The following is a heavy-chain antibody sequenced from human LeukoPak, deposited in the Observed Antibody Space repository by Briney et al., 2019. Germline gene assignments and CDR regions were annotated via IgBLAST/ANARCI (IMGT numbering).Heavy chain of an antibody. V-gene: IGHV4-30-2*01. CDR2: IYHSGST. CDR3: ARGDSSSTYYFDY. D-gene: IGHD6-13*01. J-gene: IGHJ4*02. CDR1: GGSISSGGYS. Sequence: SQTLSLTCAVSGGSISSGGYSWSWIRQPPGKGLEWIGYIYHSGSTYYNPSLKSRVTISVDRSKNQFSLKLSSVTAADTAVYYCARGDSSSTYYFDYWGQGTLVTVSS.